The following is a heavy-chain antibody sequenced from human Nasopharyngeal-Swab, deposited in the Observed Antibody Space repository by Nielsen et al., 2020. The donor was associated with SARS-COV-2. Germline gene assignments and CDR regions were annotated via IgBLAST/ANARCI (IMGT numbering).Heavy chain of an antibody. D-gene: IGHD2-15*01. CDR2: INPNSGGT. Sequence: ASVKVSCKASGYTFTGHYMHWVRQAPGQGLEWMGRINPNSGGTNYAQKFQGRVTMTRDTSISTAYMELSRLRSDDTAVYYCASPTQYCGGGSCLDYWGQGTLVTVSS. J-gene: IGHJ4*02. V-gene: IGHV1-2*06. CDR3: ASPTQYCGGGSCLDY. CDR1: GYTFTGHY.